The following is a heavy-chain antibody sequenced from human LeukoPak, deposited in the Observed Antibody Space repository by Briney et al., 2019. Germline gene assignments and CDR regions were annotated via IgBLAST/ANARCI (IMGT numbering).Heavy chain of an antibody. J-gene: IGHJ3*02. Sequence: ASVKVSCKASGYNFTSYGLAWVRQAPGQGLEWLGWISGYNGNTNHAQNVQGRVTMTTDTSTSTAYMELRSLRSDDTAVYYCARGRDGYKPDAFDTWGQGTMVTVSS. CDR1: GYNFTSYG. V-gene: IGHV1-18*01. D-gene: IGHD5-24*01. CDR2: ISGYNGNT. CDR3: ARGRDGYKPDAFDT.